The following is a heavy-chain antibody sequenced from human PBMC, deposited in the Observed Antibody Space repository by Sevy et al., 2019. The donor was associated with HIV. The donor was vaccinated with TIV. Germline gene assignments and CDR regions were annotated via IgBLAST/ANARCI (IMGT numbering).Heavy chain of an antibody. Sequence: ASVKVSCKASGYTFTSYGISWVRQAPGQGLEWMGWISAYNGNTNYAQKLQGRVTMTTDTSTSTAYMELRSLRSDDTAVYSCARDGNMVAVAGNNWFDPWGQGTLVTVSS. J-gene: IGHJ5*02. CDR1: GYTFTSYG. CDR2: ISAYNGNT. V-gene: IGHV1-18*01. CDR3: ARDGNMVAVAGNNWFDP. D-gene: IGHD6-19*01.